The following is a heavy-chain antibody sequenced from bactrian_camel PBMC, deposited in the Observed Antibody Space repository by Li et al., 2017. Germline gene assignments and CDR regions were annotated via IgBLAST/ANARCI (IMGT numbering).Heavy chain of an antibody. D-gene: IGHD5*01. CDR2: IYHGGSVT. V-gene: IGHV3S5*01. CDR1: GFTFSDYY. Sequence: VQLVESGGGSVQAGETLTLSCTASGFTFSDYYMSWVRQAPGKGLEWVSSIYHGGSVTYYSDSVKGRFTISRDNSKNTLYLQMNSVKPEDTAVYYCVRDLGTTGWYYDNWGQGTQVTVS. J-gene: IGHJ4*01. CDR3: VRDLGTTGWYYDN.